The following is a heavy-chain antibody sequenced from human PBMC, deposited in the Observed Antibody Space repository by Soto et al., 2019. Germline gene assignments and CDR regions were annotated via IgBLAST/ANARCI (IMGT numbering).Heavy chain of an antibody. CDR1: GGSISSGGYY. V-gene: IGHV4-31*03. Sequence: QVQLQESGPGLVKPSQTLSLTCTVSGGSISSGGYYWSWIRQHPGKGLEGSGYIYYSGSTYYNPSLKIRVTISVDTSKNQFSLKLSSGTAADTAVYYCARDVVAGTTGSYYYYGMDVWGQGTTVTVSS. D-gene: IGHD1-7*01. CDR2: IYYSGST. CDR3: ARDVVAGTTGSYYYYGMDV. J-gene: IGHJ6*02.